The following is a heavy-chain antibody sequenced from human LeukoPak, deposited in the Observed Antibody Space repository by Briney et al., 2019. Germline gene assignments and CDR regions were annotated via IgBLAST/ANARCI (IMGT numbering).Heavy chain of an antibody. V-gene: IGHV3-11*04. CDR2: ISSSGSNI. CDR1: GFTFSDYY. D-gene: IGHD3-10*01. Sequence: GGSLRLSCAASGFTFSDYYMSWIRQAPGKGLEWVSYISSSGSNIYYADSVKGRFTISRDNAKNSLYLQMNSLRPDDTAVYYCAKGGVWFGNSNPWGQGTLVTVSS. CDR3: AKGGVWFGNSNP. J-gene: IGHJ5*02.